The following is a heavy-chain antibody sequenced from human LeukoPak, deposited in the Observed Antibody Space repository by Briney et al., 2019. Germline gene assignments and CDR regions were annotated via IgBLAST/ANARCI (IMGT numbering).Heavy chain of an antibody. J-gene: IGHJ4*02. V-gene: IGHV1-69*04. CDR3: AVHYYDSSGYFDY. Sequence: ASVKVSCKASGGTFSSYAISWVRQAPGQGLEWMGRIIPILGIANYAQKFQGRVTITADKSTSTAYMELSSLRSEDTAVYYCAVHYYDSSGYFDYWGQGTLVTVSS. CDR1: GGTFSSYA. CDR2: IIPILGIA. D-gene: IGHD3-22*01.